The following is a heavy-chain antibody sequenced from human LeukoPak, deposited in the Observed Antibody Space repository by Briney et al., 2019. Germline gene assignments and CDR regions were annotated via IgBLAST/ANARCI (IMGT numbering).Heavy chain of an antibody. D-gene: IGHD5-18*01. CDR2: IYYSGST. Sequence: SETLSLTCTVSGGSISSSSYYWGWIRQPPGKGLEWIGSIYYSGSTYYNPSLKSRVTISVDTSKNQFSLKLSSVTAADTAVYYCARVADTVMATAYWGQGTLVTVSS. J-gene: IGHJ4*02. CDR1: GGSISSSSYY. CDR3: ARVADTVMATAY. V-gene: IGHV4-39*07.